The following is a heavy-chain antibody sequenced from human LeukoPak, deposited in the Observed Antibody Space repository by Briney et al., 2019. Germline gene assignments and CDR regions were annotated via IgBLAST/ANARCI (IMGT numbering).Heavy chain of an antibody. CDR3: ARAVGITTALFDY. CDR1: GFTFSSYA. J-gene: IGHJ4*02. D-gene: IGHD1-26*01. Sequence: GGSLRLSCAASGFTFSSYAMSWVRQAPGKGLEWVSAISGSGGSTYYADSVKGRFTISRDNSKNTLYLQMNSLRAEDTAVYYCARAVGITTALFDYWGQGTLVTVSS. CDR2: ISGSGGST. V-gene: IGHV3-23*01.